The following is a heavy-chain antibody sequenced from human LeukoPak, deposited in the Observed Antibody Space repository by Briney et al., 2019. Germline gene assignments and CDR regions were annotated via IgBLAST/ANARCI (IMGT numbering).Heavy chain of an antibody. CDR3: GRDYFGSIDY. J-gene: IGHJ4*02. Sequence: GGSLRLSCAASGFTFSDSWMHWARQVPGKGLVSVSLIRSDGSVSYYADSVKGRFTISRDNAKNTLYLQMNSLRVEDTAVYYCGRDYFGSIDYWGQGILVTVSS. CDR2: IRSDGSVS. CDR1: GFTFSDSW. V-gene: IGHV3-74*01. D-gene: IGHD1-26*01.